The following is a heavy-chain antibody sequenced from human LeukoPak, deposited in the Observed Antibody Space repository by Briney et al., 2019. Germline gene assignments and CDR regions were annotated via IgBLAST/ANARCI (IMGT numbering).Heavy chain of an antibody. D-gene: IGHD1-1*01. CDR3: ARDRGTWNDDGFDY. J-gene: IGHJ4*02. CDR2: IYYSGST. V-gene: IGHV4-39*02. CDR1: GGSISSNSYY. Sequence: PSETLSLTCTVSGGSISSNSYYWDWIRQPPGKGLEWIGSIYYSGSTYYNPSLKSRVTISVDTSKNQFSLKLSSVTAADTAVYYCARDRGTWNDDGFDYWGQGTLVTVSS.